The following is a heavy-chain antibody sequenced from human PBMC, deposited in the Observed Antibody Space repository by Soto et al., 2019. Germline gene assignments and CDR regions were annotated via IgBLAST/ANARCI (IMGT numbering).Heavy chain of an antibody. D-gene: IGHD6-13*01. CDR3: ARAAQGVIAAAAHYYYYYMDV. V-gene: IGHV3-23*01. CDR2: ISGSGGST. CDR1: GFTFSSYA. Sequence: GGSLRLSCAASGFTFSSYAMSWVHQAPGKGLEWVSAISGSGGSTYYADSVKGRFTISRDNSKNTLYLQMNSLRAEDTAVYYCARAAQGVIAAAAHYYYYYMDVWGKGTTVTVSS. J-gene: IGHJ6*03.